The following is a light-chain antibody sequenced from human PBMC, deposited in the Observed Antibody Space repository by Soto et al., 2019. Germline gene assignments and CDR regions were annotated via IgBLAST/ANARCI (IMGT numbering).Light chain of an antibody. CDR3: QESYTSPAVS. J-gene: IGKJ4*01. V-gene: IGKV1-39*01. CDR1: QNIDNY. CDR2: ATS. Sequence: DIQMTQSPSSLSASVGDRVTITCRASQNIDNYLNWYQLKPGKAPKLLIYATSTLQSGVPSRFSGSGSGTEFTLTISSLQAEDFATYFCQESYTSPAVSFGGGTKVDIK.